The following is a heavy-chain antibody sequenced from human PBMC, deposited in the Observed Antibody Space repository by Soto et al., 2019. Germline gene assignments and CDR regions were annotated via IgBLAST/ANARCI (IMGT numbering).Heavy chain of an antibody. D-gene: IGHD3-10*01. CDR3: ASLWFGSYGMDV. CDR2: IDPSDSYT. CDR1: GYSFTSYW. J-gene: IGHJ6*04. Sequence: ESLKISCKGSGYSFTSYWISWVRQMPGKGLEWMGRIDPSDSYTNYSPSFQGHVTISADKSISTAYLQWSSLKASDTAMYYCASLWFGSYGMDVWGKGTKVTVSS. V-gene: IGHV5-10-1*01.